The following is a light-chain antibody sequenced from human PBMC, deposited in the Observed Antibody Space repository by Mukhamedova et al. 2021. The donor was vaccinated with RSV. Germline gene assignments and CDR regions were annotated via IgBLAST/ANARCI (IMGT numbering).Light chain of an antibody. V-gene: IGLV2-14*01. J-gene: IGLJ1*01. CDR2: EVS. Sequence: SSDVGGYNYVSWYQQHPGRAPKLMISEVSNRPSGISDRFSGSKSGNTASLTISGLQAEDEAAYYCSSYTSSSSLYVFGSGTKVT. CDR1: SSDVGGYNY. CDR3: SSYTSSSSLYV.